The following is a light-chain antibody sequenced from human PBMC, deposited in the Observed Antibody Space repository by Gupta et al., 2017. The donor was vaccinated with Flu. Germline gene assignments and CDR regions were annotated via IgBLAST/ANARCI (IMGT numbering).Light chain of an antibody. CDR1: QPVSTNY. CDR2: DAS. CDR3: QQHGNSSSVT. J-gene: IGKJ2*01. Sequence: EIVFTQSPATLSLSPGEGASLACGASQPVSTNYLAWYKHKQGLAPRLLIYDASKRAAGIHDRFSGSGYGKDFTVTISRREQEEFAVYYCQQHGNSSSVTFGQGTKLEI. V-gene: IGKV3D-20*01.